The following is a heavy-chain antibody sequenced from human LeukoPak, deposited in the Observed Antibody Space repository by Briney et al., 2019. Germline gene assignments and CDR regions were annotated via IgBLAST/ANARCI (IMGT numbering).Heavy chain of an antibody. CDR1: GYTFTSYG. J-gene: IGHJ6*02. V-gene: IGHV1-18*01. Sequence: ASVKVSCKAFGYTFTSYGIIWVRQAPAQGLEWMGWISAYNGNTNYAQKLQGRVTMTTDTSTSTAYMELRSLRSDDTAVYYCARVPHPAAHYYYYGMDVWGQGTTVSASS. CDR2: ISAYNGNT. CDR3: ARVPHPAAHYYYYGMDV. D-gene: IGHD2-2*01.